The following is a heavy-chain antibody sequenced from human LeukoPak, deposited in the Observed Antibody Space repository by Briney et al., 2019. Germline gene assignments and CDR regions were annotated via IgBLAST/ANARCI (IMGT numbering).Heavy chain of an antibody. D-gene: IGHD2-15*01. CDR1: GGAISNTSYY. V-gene: IGHV4-39*01. CDR2: ASYSGST. Sequence: NPSETLALTCTVSGGAISNTSYYWGWIRQPPGDGLEWVGSASYSGSTYYNPSLESRVIISVDTSKNQFSLRLSSVTAADTAVYYCARNLGSGYSYLFDYWGQGTLVTVSS. CDR3: ARNLGSGYSYLFDY. J-gene: IGHJ4*02.